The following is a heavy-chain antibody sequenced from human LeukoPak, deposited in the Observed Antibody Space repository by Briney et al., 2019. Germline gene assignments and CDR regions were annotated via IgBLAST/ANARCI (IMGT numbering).Heavy chain of an antibody. Sequence: GASVTVSCTASGGTFSSYAISWVRQAPGQGLERMGGIIPIFGTANYAQKFQGRVTITADESTSTAYMELSSLRSEDTAVYYCARDQYDSSGYFDPWGQGTLVTVSS. CDR2: IIPIFGTA. CDR1: GGTFSSYA. J-gene: IGHJ5*02. V-gene: IGHV1-69*13. D-gene: IGHD3-22*01. CDR3: ARDQYDSSGYFDP.